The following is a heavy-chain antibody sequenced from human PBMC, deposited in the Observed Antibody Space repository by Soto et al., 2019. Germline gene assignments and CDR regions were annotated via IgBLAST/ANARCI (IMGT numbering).Heavy chain of an antibody. J-gene: IGHJ6*02. D-gene: IGHD4-17*01. CDR1: GYTFTSYY. V-gene: IGHV1-46*01. CDR3: ARDVPSSTYGPDPRMDV. Sequence: ASVKVSCKASGYTFTSYYMHWVRQAPGQGLEWMGIINPSGGSTSYARKFQGRVTMTRDTSTSTVYMELSSLRSEDTAVYYCARDVPSSTYGPDPRMDVWGQGTTVTVSS. CDR2: INPSGGST.